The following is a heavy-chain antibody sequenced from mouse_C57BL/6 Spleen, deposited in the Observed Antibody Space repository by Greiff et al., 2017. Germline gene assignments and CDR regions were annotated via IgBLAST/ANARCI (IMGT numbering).Heavy chain of an antibody. CDR3: ARSEPWFAY. J-gene: IGHJ3*01. CDR2: INPNNGGT. V-gene: IGHV1-18*01. Sequence: EVQLQQSGPELVKPGASVKIPCKASGYTFTDYNMDWVKQSHGKSLEWIGDINPNNGGTIDNQKFKGKATLTVDKSSSTAYMELRSLTSEDTAVYYCARSEPWFAYWGQGTLVTVSA. CDR1: GYTFTDYN.